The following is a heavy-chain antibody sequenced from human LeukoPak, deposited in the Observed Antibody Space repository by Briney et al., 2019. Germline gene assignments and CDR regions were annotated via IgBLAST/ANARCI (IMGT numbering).Heavy chain of an antibody. CDR1: GFTFSSYE. CDR2: ISSSGSTI. J-gene: IGHJ6*03. D-gene: IGHD5-12*01. Sequence: GGSLRLSCAASGFTFSSYEMNWVRQAPGKGLEWVSYISSSGSTIYYADSVKGRFTISRDNAKNSLYLQMNSLRAEDAAVYYCARATMDYYYYMDVWGKGTTVTVSS. V-gene: IGHV3-48*03. CDR3: ARATMDYYYYMDV.